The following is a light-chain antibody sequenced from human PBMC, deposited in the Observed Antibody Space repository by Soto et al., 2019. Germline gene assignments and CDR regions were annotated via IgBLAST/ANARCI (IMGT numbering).Light chain of an antibody. J-gene: IGKJ1*01. V-gene: IGKV3-15*01. CDR1: QSISDT. CDR2: SAS. Sequence: EIVMTQSPATLSVSPGGRATLSCRASQSISDTLAWYQQKPGQAPRLLIYSASRRATGSPARFSGSGSGTDSTLTISSLQSEDFAVYYCQQYDNWPWTFGQGTKVDIK. CDR3: QQYDNWPWT.